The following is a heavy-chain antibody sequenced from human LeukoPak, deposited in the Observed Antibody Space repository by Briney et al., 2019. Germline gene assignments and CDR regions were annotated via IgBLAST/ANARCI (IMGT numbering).Heavy chain of an antibody. V-gene: IGHV3-23*01. CDR3: AKTHPSLYTYYYDSSGYYYFDY. J-gene: IGHJ4*02. CDR2: ISGSGGST. CDR1: GFTFSSSD. D-gene: IGHD3-22*01. Sequence: GGSLRLSCAASGFTFSSSDMYWVRQAPGKGLEWVSAISGSGGSTYYADSVKGRFTISRDNSKNTLYLQMNSLRAEDTAVYYCAKTHPSLYTYYYDSSGYYYFDYWGQGTLVTVSS.